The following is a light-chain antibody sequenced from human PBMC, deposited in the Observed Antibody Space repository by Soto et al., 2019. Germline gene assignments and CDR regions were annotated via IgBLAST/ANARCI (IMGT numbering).Light chain of an antibody. CDR3: QAYDYSLTAVV. CDR1: NSNLGAGYD. J-gene: IGLJ3*02. V-gene: IGLV1-40*01. CDR2: GNR. Sequence: QPVLTQPPSVSGAPGQRVTISCTGSNSNLGAGYDVHWYQQLPGAAPKLVIFGNRNRPSGVPERFSGSKSGTSASLAITGLRAEDEADYFCQAYDYSLTAVVFGGGTKLTVL.